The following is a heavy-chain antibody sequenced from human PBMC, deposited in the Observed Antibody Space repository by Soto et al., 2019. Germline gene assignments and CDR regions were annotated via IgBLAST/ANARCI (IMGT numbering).Heavy chain of an antibody. D-gene: IGHD6-6*01. V-gene: IGHV3-23*01. J-gene: IGHJ4*02. CDR3: AKRSSSSTFDY. CDR1: GFTFSSYA. CDR2: ISGSDDST. Sequence: EVQLLESGGGLVQPGESLRLSCAASGFTFSSYAMSWVRQAPGKGLEWVSVISGSDDSTYYADSVKGRFTISRDNSKNTPYLQMNSLRAEDTAVYYCAKRSSSSTFDYGGQGTLVTVSS.